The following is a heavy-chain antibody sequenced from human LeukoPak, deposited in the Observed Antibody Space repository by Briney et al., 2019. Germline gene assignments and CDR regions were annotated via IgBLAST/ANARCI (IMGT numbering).Heavy chain of an antibody. CDR1: GFTFSSYG. CDR2: IWYGGSNK. J-gene: IGHJ5*02. CDR3: ARVKPNRYLDWLSWFDP. Sequence: GRSLRLSCAASGFTFSSYGMHWVRQAPGKGLEWVAVIWYGGSNKYYADSVKGRFTISRDNSKNTLYLQMNSLRAEDTAVYYCARVKPNRYLDWLSWFDPWGQGPLVTVSS. V-gene: IGHV3-33*08. D-gene: IGHD3-9*01.